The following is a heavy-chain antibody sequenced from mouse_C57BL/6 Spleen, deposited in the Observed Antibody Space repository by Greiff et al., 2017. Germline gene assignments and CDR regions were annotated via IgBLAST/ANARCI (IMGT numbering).Heavy chain of an antibody. V-gene: IGHV3-6*01. CDR3: ARGVGRRGDY. J-gene: IGHJ2*01. CDR1: GYSITSGYY. CDR2: ISYDGSN. Sequence: EVKLMESGPGLVKPSQSLSLTCSVTGYSITSGYYWNWIRQFPGNKLEWMGYISYDGSNNYNPSLKNRISITRDTSKNQFFLKLNSVTTEDTATYYCARGVGRRGDYWGQGTTLTVSS. D-gene: IGHD4-1*01.